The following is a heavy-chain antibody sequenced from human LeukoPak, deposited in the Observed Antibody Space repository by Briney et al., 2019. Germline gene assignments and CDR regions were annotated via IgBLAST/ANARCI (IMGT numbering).Heavy chain of an antibody. CDR2: INPSGGST. V-gene: IGHV1-46*01. Sequence: EASVKVSCKASGYTFTSYYMHWVRQAPGQGLEWMGIINPSGGSTSYAQKFQGRVTMTRDTSTSTVYMELSSLRSEDTAVYYCATFRVVPAALPLWGQGTLVTVSS. CDR1: GYTFTSYY. D-gene: IGHD2-2*01. J-gene: IGHJ4*02. CDR3: ATFRVVPAALPL.